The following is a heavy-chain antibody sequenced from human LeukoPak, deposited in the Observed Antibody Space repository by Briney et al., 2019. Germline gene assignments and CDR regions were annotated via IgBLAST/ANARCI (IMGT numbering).Heavy chain of an antibody. CDR2: IYHSGST. J-gene: IGHJ4*02. D-gene: IGHD6-19*01. V-gene: IGHV4-38-2*02. CDR3: ASLVAGHYYFDY. Sequence: PSETLSLTCSVSGYSISIAYYWAWIRQPPGKGLEGIGEIYHSGSTNYNPSLKSRVTISVDKSKNQFSLKLSSVTAADTAVYYCASLVAGHYYFDYWGQGTLVTVSS. CDR1: GYSISIAYY.